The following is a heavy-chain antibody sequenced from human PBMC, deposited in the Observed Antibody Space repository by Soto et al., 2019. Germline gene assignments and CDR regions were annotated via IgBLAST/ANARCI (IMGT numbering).Heavy chain of an antibody. CDR3: ARGGAIYYYGMDV. V-gene: IGHV4-30-4*01. CDR1: GGSISSGDYY. D-gene: IGHD3-16*01. Sequence: PSETLSLTCTVSGGSISSGDYYWSWIRQPPGKGLEWIGYIYHSGSTYYNPSLKSRVTISVDTSKNQFSLKLSSVTAADTAVYYCARGGAIYYYGMDVWGQGTTVTVSS. J-gene: IGHJ6*02. CDR2: IYHSGST.